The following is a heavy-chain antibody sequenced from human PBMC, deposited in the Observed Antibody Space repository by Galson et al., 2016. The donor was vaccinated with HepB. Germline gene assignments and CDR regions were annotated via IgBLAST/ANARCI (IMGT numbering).Heavy chain of an antibody. CDR2: IFYTGTT. D-gene: IGHD6-19*01. J-gene: IGHJ4*02. V-gene: IGHV4-31*03. CDR3: ARPNYSSGSYTF. CDR1: GASITRGGYY. Sequence: TLSLTCSVSGASITRGGYYWGWIRQHPGKGLEWIGYIFYTGTTYYNPSLQRRVVISIDKHKNQFSLELTAVTAADTAVYYCARPNYSSGSYTFWGRGTLVTVSS.